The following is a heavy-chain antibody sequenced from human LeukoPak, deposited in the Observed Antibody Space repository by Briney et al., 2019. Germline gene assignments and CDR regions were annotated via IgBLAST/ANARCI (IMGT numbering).Heavy chain of an antibody. CDR3: AKDRETTAPGTFDN. V-gene: IGHV3-30*18. CDR2: ISEDGTKK. D-gene: IGHD6-13*01. Sequence: GGSLRLSCAASGFSFSFYDMHCVRQAPGKGLEWVAVISEDGTKKNYAESVKGRFTISRDNSNNTLYLQMNSLRAEDTAVYYCAKDRETTAPGTFDNWGQGTLDTVSS. CDR1: GFSFSFYD. J-gene: IGHJ4*02.